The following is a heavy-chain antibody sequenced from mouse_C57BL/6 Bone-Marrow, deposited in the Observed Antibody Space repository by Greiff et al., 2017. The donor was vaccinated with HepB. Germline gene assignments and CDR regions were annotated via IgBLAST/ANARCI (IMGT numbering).Heavy chain of an antibody. CDR1: GFTFSDYY. CDR3: ARQDYGSSSGAMDY. Sequence: DVKLVESGGGLVQPGGSLKLSCAASGFTFSDYYMYWVRQTPEKRLEWVAYISNGGGSTYYPDTVKGRFTISRDNAKNTLYLQMSRLKSEDTAMYYCARQDYGSSSGAMDYWGQGTSVTVSS. J-gene: IGHJ4*01. D-gene: IGHD1-1*01. V-gene: IGHV5-12*01. CDR2: ISNGGGST.